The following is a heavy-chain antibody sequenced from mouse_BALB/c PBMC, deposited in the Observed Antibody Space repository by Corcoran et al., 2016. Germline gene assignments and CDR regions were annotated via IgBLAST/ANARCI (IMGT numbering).Heavy chain of an antibody. D-gene: IGHD1-1*01. CDR2: ISYDGSN. J-gene: IGHJ1*01. Sequence: DVQLQESGPGLVKPSQSLSLTCSVTGYSITSGYYWNWIRQFPGNKLEWMGYISYDGSNNYNPSLQNRISITRDTSKNQFFLKLNSVTTEDTATYYCASGSYWYFDVWGAGTTVTVSS. CDR1: GYSITSGYY. V-gene: IGHV3-6*02. CDR3: ASGSYWYFDV.